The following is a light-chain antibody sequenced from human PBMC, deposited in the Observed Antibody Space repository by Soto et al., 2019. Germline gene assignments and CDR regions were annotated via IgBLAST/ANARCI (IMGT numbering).Light chain of an antibody. CDR1: SFNIGSNY. J-gene: IGLJ1*01. Sequence: QSVLTQAPSASGTPGQRVTISCSGSSFNIGSNYVYWYQQLPGTAPKLVIFRNDQRPSGIPDRISGSKSGTSASLAISGLRSEDEAEYYCSPWDLRSSASLFSTGTKVTVL. V-gene: IGLV1-47*01. CDR2: RND. CDR3: SPWDLRSSASL.